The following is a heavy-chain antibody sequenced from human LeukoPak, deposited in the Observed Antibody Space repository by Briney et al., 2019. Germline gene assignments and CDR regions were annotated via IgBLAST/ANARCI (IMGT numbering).Heavy chain of an antibody. Sequence: GESLKISCKGSGYSFTRYWIGWVRQMPGKGLELMGIIYPGDSDIRYSPSFQGQVTISADKSTSTAYLQWSSLKASDTAMYYCARHSSGWYFGSWGQGTLVTVSS. D-gene: IGHD6-19*01. CDR2: IYPGDSDI. V-gene: IGHV5-51*01. CDR3: ARHSSGWYFGS. J-gene: IGHJ5*02. CDR1: GYSFTRYW.